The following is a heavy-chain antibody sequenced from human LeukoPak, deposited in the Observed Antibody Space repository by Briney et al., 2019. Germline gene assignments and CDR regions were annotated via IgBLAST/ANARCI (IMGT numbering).Heavy chain of an antibody. CDR3: ARVSSWDAFDI. D-gene: IGHD6-13*01. J-gene: IGHJ3*02. CDR2: IYTSGST. CDR1: GGSISSGSYY. Sequence: TLSLTCTVSGGSISSGSYYWSWIRQPAGKGLEWIGRIYTSGSTNYNPSLKSRVTISVDTSKNQFSLKLSSVTAADTAVYYCARVSSWDAFDIWGQGTMVTVSS. V-gene: IGHV4-61*02.